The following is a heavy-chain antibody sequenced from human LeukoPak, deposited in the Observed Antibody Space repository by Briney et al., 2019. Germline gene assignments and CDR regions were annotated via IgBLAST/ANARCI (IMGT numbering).Heavy chain of an antibody. Sequence: EPGGSLRLSCAASGFTFSSYAMSWVRQAPGKGLEWVSVIYSGGSTYYADSVKGRFTISRDNSKNTLYLQMNSLRAEDTAVYYCARVGLWFGEQTPRDYWGQGTLVTVSS. CDR1: GFTFSSYA. D-gene: IGHD3-10*01. CDR3: ARVGLWFGEQTPRDY. CDR2: IYSGGST. J-gene: IGHJ4*02. V-gene: IGHV3-53*01.